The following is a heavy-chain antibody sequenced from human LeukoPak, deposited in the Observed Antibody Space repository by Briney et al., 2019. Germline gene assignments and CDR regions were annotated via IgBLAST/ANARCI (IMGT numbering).Heavy chain of an antibody. D-gene: IGHD6-13*01. J-gene: IGHJ4*02. CDR2: ISGSGDSI. Sequence: PGGALRLSCAASGFTFSSYAMSGVRQGPERGLEGVSTISGSGDSIYYADSVKGRFTISRDNSKNTLYLEVSSLRADDTAIYYCAKNPTHAAAGIYFDCWGQGTLVTVSS. V-gene: IGHV3-23*01. CDR3: AKNPTHAAAGIYFDC. CDR1: GFTFSSYA.